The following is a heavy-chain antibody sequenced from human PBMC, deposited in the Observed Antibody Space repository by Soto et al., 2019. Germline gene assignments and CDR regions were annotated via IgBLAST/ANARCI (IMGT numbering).Heavy chain of an antibody. J-gene: IGHJ4*02. V-gene: IGHV4-59*08. D-gene: IGHD3-10*01. CDR3: ARTGITMVRGGLDY. CDR2: IYYSGST. Sequence: SETLSLTCTVSGGSISSYYWSWIRQPPGKGLEWIGYIYYSGSTNYNPSLKSRVTISVDTSKNQFSLKLSSVTAADTAVYYCARTGITMVRGGLDYWGQGTLVTVSS. CDR1: GGSISSYY.